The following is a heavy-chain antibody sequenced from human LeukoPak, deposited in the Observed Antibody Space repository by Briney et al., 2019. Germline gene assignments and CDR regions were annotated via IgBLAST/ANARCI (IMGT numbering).Heavy chain of an antibody. CDR2: ISAYNGNT. CDR3: ARDLVPAAIPVGGDWFDP. CDR1: GYTFTSYG. V-gene: IGHV1-18*01. D-gene: IGHD2-2*02. J-gene: IGHJ5*02. Sequence: ASVKVSCKASGYTFTSYGISWVRQAPGQGLEWMGWISAYNGNTNYAQKLQGRVTMTTDTSTSTAYMELRSLRSDDTAVYYCARDLVPAAIPVGGDWFDPWGQGTLATVSS.